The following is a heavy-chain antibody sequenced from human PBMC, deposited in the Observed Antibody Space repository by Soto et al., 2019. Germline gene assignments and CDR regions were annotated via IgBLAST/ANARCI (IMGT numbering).Heavy chain of an antibody. D-gene: IGHD2-2*01. CDR2: IVGSGDST. V-gene: IGHV3-23*01. Sequence: PGGSLRLSCASSGCPFRSYAMSWVRQAPGKGLEWVSGIVGSGDSTDYAESVKGRFTISRDNSKNTLNLQMNSLRAEDTAVYYCAKDRCSSTSCRLFPTNQGTGIWGQGTMVTVSS. CDR3: AKDRCSSTSCRLFPTNQGTGI. CDR1: GCPFRSYA. J-gene: IGHJ3*02.